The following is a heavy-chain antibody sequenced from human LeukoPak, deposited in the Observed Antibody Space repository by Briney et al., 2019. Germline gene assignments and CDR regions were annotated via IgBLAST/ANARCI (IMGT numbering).Heavy chain of an antibody. Sequence: GESLKISCKGSGYRFTSYWIGWVRQMPGKGLEWMGIIYPGDSDTRYSPSFQGQVTISADKSISTAYLQWSSLKASDTAMYYCARLVLEDIVVVPAAILFDYWGQGTLVTVSS. V-gene: IGHV5-51*01. J-gene: IGHJ4*02. CDR3: ARLVLEDIVVVPAAILFDY. CDR1: GYRFTSYW. CDR2: IYPGDSDT. D-gene: IGHD2-2*02.